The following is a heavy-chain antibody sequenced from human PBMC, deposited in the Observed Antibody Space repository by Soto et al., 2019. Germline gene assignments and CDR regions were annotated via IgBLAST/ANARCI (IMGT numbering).Heavy chain of an antibody. CDR1: GGSISSGGYY. V-gene: IGHV4-31*03. J-gene: IGHJ4*02. D-gene: IGHD6-19*01. Sequence: QVKLQESGPGLVKPSETLSLTCSVSGGSISSGGYYWNWIRQHPERGLEWIGYIYYSGNIVLNPSLTSRATISRDTSKNEFSLTLTSLTAADTAVYFCARASGGAVADFDYWGQGTLVTVSS. CDR3: ARASGGAVADFDY. CDR2: IYYSGNI.